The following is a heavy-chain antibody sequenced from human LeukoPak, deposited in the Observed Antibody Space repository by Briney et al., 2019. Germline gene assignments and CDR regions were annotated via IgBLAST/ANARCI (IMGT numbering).Heavy chain of an antibody. J-gene: IGHJ4*02. D-gene: IGHD3-22*01. CDR2: FGTRSTSI. Sequence: GGSLRLSCTASGYTFSGCSMNWIRQAPGKGLEWVSSFGTRSTSIYHAGSVKGRFAISRDNAKNLLYLQMNSLRAEDTALYYCAREVSEGFDIWGQGTLVTVSS. CDR3: AREVSEGFDI. CDR1: GYTFSGCS. V-gene: IGHV3-21*01.